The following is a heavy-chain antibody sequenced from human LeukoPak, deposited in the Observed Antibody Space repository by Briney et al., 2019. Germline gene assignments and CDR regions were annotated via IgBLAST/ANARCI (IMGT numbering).Heavy chain of an antibody. Sequence: SETLSLTCAVYGGSFSGYYWSWIRQPPGKGLEWIGEINHSGSTNYNPSLKSRVTISVDTSKNQFSLKLSSATAADTAVYYCARARYYYDSSGNPHDAFDIWGQGTMVTVSS. V-gene: IGHV4-34*01. D-gene: IGHD3-22*01. CDR1: GGSFSGYY. CDR2: INHSGST. J-gene: IGHJ3*02. CDR3: ARARYYYDSSGNPHDAFDI.